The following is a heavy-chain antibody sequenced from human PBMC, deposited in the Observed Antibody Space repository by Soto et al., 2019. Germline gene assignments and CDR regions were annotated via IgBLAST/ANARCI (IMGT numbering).Heavy chain of an antibody. CDR3: ARDKDRQQLGGNYYYILDV. CDR1: GGTFSTSA. CDR2: IMPVFATP. J-gene: IGHJ6*02. Sequence: QVQLMQSGAEVKKPGSSVKVSCKASGGTFSTSAISWVRQAPGEGLEWVGGIMPVFATPDYAQKFQGRVTITADESTTTAYLELTSLTTDVTAVYYSARDKDRQQLGGNYYYILDVWGQGTAITVSS. V-gene: IGHV1-69*12. D-gene: IGHD3-3*02.